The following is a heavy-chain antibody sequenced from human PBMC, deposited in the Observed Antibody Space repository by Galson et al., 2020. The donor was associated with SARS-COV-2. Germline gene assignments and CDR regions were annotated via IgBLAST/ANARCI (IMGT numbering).Heavy chain of an antibody. D-gene: IGHD4-17*01. CDR3: ARSYGDFYFDD. J-gene: IGHJ4*02. V-gene: IGHV3-53*04. Sequence: GESLKISCAASGFTVSSNYMSWVRQAPGKGLEWVSVLYSGGSTYYADSVKGRFTISRHKSKNTLYLQMNSLRAEDTAVYYCARSYGDFYFDDWGQGTLVTVSS. CDR2: LYSGGST. CDR1: GFTVSSNY.